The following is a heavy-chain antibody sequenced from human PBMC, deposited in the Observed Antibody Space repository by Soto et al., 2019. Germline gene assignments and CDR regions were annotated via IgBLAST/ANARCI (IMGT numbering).Heavy chain of an antibody. CDR2: IYHSGST. CDR1: GGSISSGGYS. D-gene: IGHD5-12*01. V-gene: IGHV4-30-2*01. Sequence: QLQLQESGSGLVKPSQTLSLTCAVSGGSISSGGYSWSWIRQPPGKGLEWIGYIYHSGSTYYNPSLKSRVALAVDRCKSQLARKRSSVTAADTAVYYCAAGGGLPRYYWGQGTLVTVSS. CDR3: AAGGGLPRYY. J-gene: IGHJ4*02.